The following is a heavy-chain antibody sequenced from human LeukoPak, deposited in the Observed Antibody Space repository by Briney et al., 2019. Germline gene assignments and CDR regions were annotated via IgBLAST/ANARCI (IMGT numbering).Heavy chain of an antibody. V-gene: IGHV1-18*01. CDR1: GYTFTNFA. J-gene: IGHJ5*02. D-gene: IGHD6-19*01. Sequence: ASVKVSCKTSGYTFTNFAINWVRQAPGQGLEWMGWITAYNGDTNYAQKLQGRVSITTDTSTSTAYMELRNLSSDDTAVYYCARGGPDSSDQDWFDPWGQGTLVAVSS. CDR3: ARGGPDSSDQDWFDP. CDR2: ITAYNGDT.